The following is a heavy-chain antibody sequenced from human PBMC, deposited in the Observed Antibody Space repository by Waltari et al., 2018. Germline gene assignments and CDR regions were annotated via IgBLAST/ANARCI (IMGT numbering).Heavy chain of an antibody. CDR3: ARPSGEWAVRGIDY. V-gene: IGHV3-33*01. CDR2: IWYDGSNK. CDR1: GFTFSSYG. J-gene: IGHJ4*02. D-gene: IGHD3-10*01. Sequence: QVQLVESGGGVVQPGRSLRLSCAASGFTFSSYGMHWVRQAPGKGLEWVAVIWYDGSNKYYADSVKGRFTISRDNSKNTLYLQMNSLRAEDTAVYYCARPSGEWAVRGIDYWGQGTLVTVSS.